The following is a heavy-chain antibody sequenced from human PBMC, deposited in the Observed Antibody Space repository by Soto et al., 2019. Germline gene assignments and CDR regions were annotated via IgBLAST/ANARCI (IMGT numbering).Heavy chain of an antibody. CDR1: GGSISSGNYY. J-gene: IGHJ4*02. V-gene: IGHV4-31*03. Sequence: SETLSLTCSVSGGSISSGNYYWSWIRQHPGKGLEWIGYIYYGASTYYNPSLKSRVTISIDTSKNLFSLKLSSVTAADTAMYYCARRPGTAGSFESWGLGTLVTVSS. CDR2: IYYGAST. CDR3: ARRPGTAGSFES. D-gene: IGHD3-10*01.